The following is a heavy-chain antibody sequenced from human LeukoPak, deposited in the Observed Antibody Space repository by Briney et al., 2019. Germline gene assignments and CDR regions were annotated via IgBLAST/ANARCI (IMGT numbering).Heavy chain of an antibody. CDR2: INPNSGGT. J-gene: IGHJ6*02. CDR1: GCTFTGYY. D-gene: IGHD6-19*01. V-gene: IGHV1-2*02. Sequence: ASVKVSCKASGCTFTGYYMHWVRQAPGQGLEWMGWINPNSGGTNYAQKFQGRVTMTRDTSISTAYMELSRLRSDDTAVHYCARWSPVAGSYYYYYYGMDVWGQGTTVTVSS. CDR3: ARWSPVAGSYYYYYYGMDV.